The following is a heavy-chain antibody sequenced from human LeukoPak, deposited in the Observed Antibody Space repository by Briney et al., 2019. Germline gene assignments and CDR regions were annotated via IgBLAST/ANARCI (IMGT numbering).Heavy chain of an antibody. CDR1: GGSISSYY. V-gene: IGHV4-4*07. CDR3: ARDIKCEFSNFYSSGWYS. J-gene: IGHJ4*02. D-gene: IGHD6-19*01. CDR2: IYTSGST. Sequence: SETLSLTCTVSGGSISSYYWSWIRQPAGKGLEWIGRIYTSGSTNYNPSLKSRVTMSVDTSKNQFSLKLSSVTAADTAVYYGARDIKCEFSNFYSSGWYSWGQGTLVTVSS.